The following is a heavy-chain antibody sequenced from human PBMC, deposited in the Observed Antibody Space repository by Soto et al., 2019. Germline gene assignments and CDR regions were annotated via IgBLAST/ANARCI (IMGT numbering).Heavy chain of an antibody. CDR2: INPDSGGT. J-gene: IGHJ4*02. V-gene: IGHV1-2*04. D-gene: IGHD2-15*01. CDR3: ATDDVCRGGSCYFY. CDR1: GYTFTGYY. Sequence: ASVKVSCKASGYTFTGYYVHWVRQAPGQGLEWMGWINPDSGGTDHAQKFQGWVTMTRDTSINTAYMELTRLRSDDTAVYYCATDDVCRGGSCYFYGGQGTLVTVPQ.